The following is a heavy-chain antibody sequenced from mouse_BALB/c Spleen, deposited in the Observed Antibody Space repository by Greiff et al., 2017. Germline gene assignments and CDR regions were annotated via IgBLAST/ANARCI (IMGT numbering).Heavy chain of an antibody. Sequence: QVQLQQSAAELARPGASVKMSCKASGYTFTSYTMHWVKQRPGQGLEWIGYINPSSGYTEYNQKFKDKTTLTADKSSSTAYMQLSSLTSEDSAVYYCARCYLGDGYYFAYWGQGTLVTVSA. V-gene: IGHV1-4*02. CDR3: ARCYLGDGYYFAY. CDR2: INPSSGYT. CDR1: GYTFTSYT. J-gene: IGHJ3*01. D-gene: IGHD2-3*01.